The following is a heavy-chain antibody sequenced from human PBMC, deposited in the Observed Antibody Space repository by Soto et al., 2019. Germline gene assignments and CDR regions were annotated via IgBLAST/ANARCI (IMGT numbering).Heavy chain of an antibody. D-gene: IGHD1-1*01. CDR2: ISYDGSNK. V-gene: IGHV3-30*18. J-gene: IGHJ6*02. CDR1: GFTFSSYG. CDR3: AKDAGRLERDYYYYGMDV. Sequence: LRLSCAASGFTFSSYGMHWVRQAPGKGLEWVAVISYDGSNKYYADSVKRRFTISRDNSKNTLYLQLNSLRAEDTAVYYCAKDAGRLERDYYYYGMDVWGQGTTVTVSS.